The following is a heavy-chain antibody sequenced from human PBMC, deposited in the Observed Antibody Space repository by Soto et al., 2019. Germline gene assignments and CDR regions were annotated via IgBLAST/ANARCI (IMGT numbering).Heavy chain of an antibody. CDR3: ARSAAGRGDYYYGMDV. V-gene: IGHV3-30-3*01. J-gene: IGHJ6*02. Sequence: GGSLRLSCAASGFTFSSYAMHWVRQAPGKGLEWVAVISYDGSNKYYADSVKGRFTISRDNSKNTLYLQMNSLRAEDTAVYYCARSAAGRGDYYYGMDVWGQGTTVTVSS. CDR1: GFTFSSYA. D-gene: IGHD6-13*01. CDR2: ISYDGSNK.